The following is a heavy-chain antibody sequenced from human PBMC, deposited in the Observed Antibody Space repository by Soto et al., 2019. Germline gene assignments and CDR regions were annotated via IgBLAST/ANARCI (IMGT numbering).Heavy chain of an antibody. CDR1: VGSISSYY. V-gene: IGHV4-59*01. D-gene: IGHD6-13*01. CDR3: ARDHSSWSPYYGMDV. J-gene: IGHJ6*02. CDR2: IYYSGST. Sequence: NPSETVSLTCTVSVGSISSYYWSWIRQPPGKGLEWIGYIYYSGSTNYDPSLKSRVTISVDTSKNQFSLKLSSVTAADTAVYYCARDHSSWSPYYGMDVWGQGTTVPVSS.